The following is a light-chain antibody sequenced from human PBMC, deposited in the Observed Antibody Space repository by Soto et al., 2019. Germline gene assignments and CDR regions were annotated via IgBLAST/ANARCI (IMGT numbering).Light chain of an antibody. V-gene: IGLV2-14*01. CDR3: SSYTSSSTLLDV. Sequence: QSALTQPASVSGSPGQSITISCTGTSSDVGGYNYVSWYQQHPGKAPKLMFYDVSNRPSGVSNRFSGSKSGNTASLTISVLQAEYEADYYCSSYTSSSTLLDVFGTGTKLTVL. CDR2: DVS. J-gene: IGLJ1*01. CDR1: SSDVGGYNY.